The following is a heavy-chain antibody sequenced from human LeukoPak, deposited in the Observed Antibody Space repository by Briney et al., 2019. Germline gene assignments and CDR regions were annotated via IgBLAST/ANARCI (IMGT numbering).Heavy chain of an antibody. V-gene: IGHV1-69*05. D-gene: IGHD3-3*01. CDR2: IIPIFGTA. CDR3: ARESRHGRTVFWVVT. Sequence: SVKVSCKASGGTFSSYAISWVRQAPGQGLEWMGGIIPIFGTANYPQKFQGRVTITTDESTSTAYMELSSLRSEDTAVYYFARESRHGRTVFWVVTWGQGTLVTVSS. CDR1: GGTFSSYA. J-gene: IGHJ5*02.